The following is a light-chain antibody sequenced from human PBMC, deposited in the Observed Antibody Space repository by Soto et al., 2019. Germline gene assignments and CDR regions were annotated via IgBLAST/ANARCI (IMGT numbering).Light chain of an antibody. CDR2: GAS. CDR3: KQYNNWPIT. J-gene: IGKJ5*01. CDR1: QSVSSN. Sequence: EIMMTQSPATLSVSPGERATLSCRASQSVSSNLAWYQQKPGQAPRLLIYGASTRATGIPARFSGSGSGTEFTLTISSLQSEDFAVYYCKQYNNWPITFGQGTRLEIK. V-gene: IGKV3-15*01.